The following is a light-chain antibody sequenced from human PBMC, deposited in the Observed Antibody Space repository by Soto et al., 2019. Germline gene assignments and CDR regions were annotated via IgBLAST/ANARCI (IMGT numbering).Light chain of an antibody. V-gene: IGKV3-15*01. Sequence: IVLTKSLATLSLSPGERATLSCRASQSVSSKLAWYQQRPGQAPRLLIYSASTRATGIPARFSGGGSGTEFTLTISSLQSADFAVYYCLQYINWPRTFGQGTKVDIK. CDR3: LQYINWPRT. J-gene: IGKJ1*01. CDR2: SAS. CDR1: QSVSSK.